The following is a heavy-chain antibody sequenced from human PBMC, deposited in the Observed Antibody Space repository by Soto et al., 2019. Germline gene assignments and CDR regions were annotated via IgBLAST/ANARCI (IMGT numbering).Heavy chain of an antibody. CDR2: MNPNTGNS. CDR3: ARSRSGYPNALDI. D-gene: IGHD2-15*01. CDR1: GYTFTSYD. J-gene: IGHJ3*02. Sequence: ASVKVSCKASGYTFTSYDIYWVRQATGQGLEWMGWMNPNTGNSGYAQKFQGRVTMTSDTSISTAHMELSSLRSEDTAVYYCARSRSGYPNALDIWGQGTMVTVPS. V-gene: IGHV1-8*01.